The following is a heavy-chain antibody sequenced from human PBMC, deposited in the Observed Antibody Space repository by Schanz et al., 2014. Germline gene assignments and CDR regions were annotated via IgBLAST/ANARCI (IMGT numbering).Heavy chain of an antibody. CDR1: GYTFTHYG. V-gene: IGHV1-18*01. CDR3: VRVPSRDVSFDL. D-gene: IGHD3-16*01. Sequence: QVQLVQSGAEVRKPGASVKVSCKASGYTFTHYGLSWVRQAPGQGFEWLGWIRPDNGHTTYSQKVRDRVIFTTDTSANTAYMELRSLRSDDTAHYYCVRVPSRDVSFDLWGRGTLVTVSS. J-gene: IGHJ2*01. CDR2: IRPDNGHT.